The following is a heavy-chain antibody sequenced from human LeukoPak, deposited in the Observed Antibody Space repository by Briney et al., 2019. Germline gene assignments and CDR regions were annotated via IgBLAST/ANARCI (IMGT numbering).Heavy chain of an antibody. CDR2: MNPNSGNT. CDR3: ATHLAAAGKMFDY. Sequence: GASVKVSCKASGYTFTSYDINWVRQATGQGLEWMGWMNPNSGNTGYAQKFQGRVTMTRNTSISTAYMELSSLRSEDTAVYYCATHLAAAGKMFDYWGQGTLVTVSS. J-gene: IGHJ4*02. V-gene: IGHV1-8*01. D-gene: IGHD6-13*01. CDR1: GYTFTSYD.